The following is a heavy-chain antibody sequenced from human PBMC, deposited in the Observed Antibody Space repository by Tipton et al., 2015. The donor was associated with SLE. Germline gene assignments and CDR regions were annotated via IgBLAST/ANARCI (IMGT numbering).Heavy chain of an antibody. Sequence: GSLRLSCVTSGFTLNRYAMTWVRQAPGKGLEWVSTVSGSGDYTYYADSVKGRFIISKDKSKNIVSLEMKSLRAEDTGVYFCARIGSDSGDYVRYGMDFWGQGTSVTVSS. D-gene: IGHD4-17*01. V-gene: IGHV3-23*01. CDR2: VSGSGDYT. J-gene: IGHJ6*02. CDR3: ARIGSDSGDYVRYGMDF. CDR1: GFTLNRYA.